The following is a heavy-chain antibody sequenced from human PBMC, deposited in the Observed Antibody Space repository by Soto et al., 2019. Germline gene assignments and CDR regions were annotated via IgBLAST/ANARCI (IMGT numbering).Heavy chain of an antibody. CDR2: IYHSGST. CDR3: ASGQQMVRNY. J-gene: IGHJ4*02. Sequence: QLQLQESDSGLVKPSQTLSLTCAVSGGSISSGGYSWSWIRQPPGKGLEWIGYIYHSGSTYYNPSRKSRVTISVDRSKNQFSLKLSSVTAADTAVYYCASGQQMVRNYWGQGTLVTVSS. CDR1: GGSISSGGYS. D-gene: IGHD6-13*01. V-gene: IGHV4-30-2*01.